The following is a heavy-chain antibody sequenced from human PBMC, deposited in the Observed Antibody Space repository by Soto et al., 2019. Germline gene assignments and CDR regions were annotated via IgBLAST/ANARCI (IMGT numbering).Heavy chain of an antibody. CDR2: ISFDGSNK. V-gene: IGHV3-30-3*01. CDR1: GFTFSSYA. Sequence: QVQLVESGGGVVQPGRSLRLSCAASGFTFSSYAMHWVRQAPGKGLEWVAVISFDGSNKYYAGSVKGRFTISRDNSKNTLYLQMNSLRAEDTDVYYCARDWSNYVGSYYGMDVWGQGTTVTVSS. J-gene: IGHJ6*02. D-gene: IGHD4-4*01. CDR3: ARDWSNYVGSYYGMDV.